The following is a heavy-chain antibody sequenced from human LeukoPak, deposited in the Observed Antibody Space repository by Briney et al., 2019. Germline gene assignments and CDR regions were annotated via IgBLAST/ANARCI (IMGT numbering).Heavy chain of an antibody. CDR2: INPGDSDT. CDR3: EREWKGPASLDI. J-gene: IGHJ3*02. V-gene: IGHV5-51*01. D-gene: IGHD3-3*01. Sequence: GESLQISCQAPGYTFTCLWIGWVRQMPGKGLEWMAIINPGDSDTRYSPSFQGQVTISADKSISTAYLQWSSLKASDPAMYYCEREWKGPASLDIWGQGTMVTVSS. CDR1: GYTFTCLW.